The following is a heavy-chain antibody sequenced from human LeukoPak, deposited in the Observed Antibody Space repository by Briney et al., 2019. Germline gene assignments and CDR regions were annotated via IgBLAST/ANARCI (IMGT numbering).Heavy chain of an antibody. D-gene: IGHD6-19*01. CDR3: AREKGRGGYSSGWYPGTYYYYGMDV. Sequence: SETLSLTCTVSGGSLSSGSYYWSWIRQPPGKGLEWIVYIYYSGSTNYNPSLKSRVTISVDTSKNQFSLKLSSVTAADTAVYYCAREKGRGGYSSGWYPGTYYYYGMDVWGKGTTVTVSS. V-gene: IGHV4-61*01. J-gene: IGHJ6*04. CDR1: GGSLSSGSYY. CDR2: IYYSGST.